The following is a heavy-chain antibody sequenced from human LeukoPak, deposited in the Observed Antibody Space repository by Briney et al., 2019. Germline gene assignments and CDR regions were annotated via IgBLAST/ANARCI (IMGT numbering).Heavy chain of an antibody. D-gene: IGHD3-22*01. V-gene: IGHV4-4*09. CDR2: IYTSGST. CDR1: GGSISNYY. CDR3: AGEDYNDISGYSTRSFDY. J-gene: IGHJ4*02. Sequence: SETLSLTCTVSGGSISNYYWSWIRQPPGKGLEWIGYIYTSGSTNYNPSLKSRVTISVDTSMNQFSLKLTSVTAADTAVYYCAGEDYNDISGYSTRSFDYWGQGTLVTVSS.